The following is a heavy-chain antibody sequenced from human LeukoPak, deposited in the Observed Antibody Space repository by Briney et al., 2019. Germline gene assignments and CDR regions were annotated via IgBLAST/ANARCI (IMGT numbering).Heavy chain of an antibody. CDR1: GFTFDDYG. Sequence: GRSLRLSCAASGFTFDDYGMHWVRHAPGKGLEWVSGISWNSGSIGYADSVKVPFTIARDNAKNSLYLQMNSLRAEDTALYYCAKVGGSSVVYYFDYWGQGTLVTVSS. J-gene: IGHJ4*02. CDR2: ISWNSGSI. CDR3: AKVGGSSVVYYFDY. V-gene: IGHV3-9*01. D-gene: IGHD2-8*02.